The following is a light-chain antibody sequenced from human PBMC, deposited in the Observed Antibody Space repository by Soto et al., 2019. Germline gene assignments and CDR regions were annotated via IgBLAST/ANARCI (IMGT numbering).Light chain of an antibody. CDR1: TGDIGNYNF. J-gene: IGLJ1*01. CDR3: SSHGGNSPYV. V-gene: IGLV2-8*01. CDR2: EVN. Sequence: QSALTQPPSASGSPGQSVAISCTGTTGDIGNYNFVSWYQQHPGKAPKLLIFEVNKRPSGVPDRFSGSKSGNTASLTVSGLQDEDEADYYCSSHGGNSPYVFGTRTKLTVL.